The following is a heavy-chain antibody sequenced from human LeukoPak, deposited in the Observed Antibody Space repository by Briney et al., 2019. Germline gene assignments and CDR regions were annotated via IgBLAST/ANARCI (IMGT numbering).Heavy chain of an antibody. D-gene: IGHD4-23*01. CDR3: ARESFLRTVITPHYYYYMDV. V-gene: IGHV3-20*04. J-gene: IGHJ6*03. Sequence: GGSLRLSCEASGFALDDYAMSWVRQAPGKGLEWVSYISWNGRSTGYGDSVKGRFTISRDSAKKSLYLQMNSLRVEDTAFYYCARESFLRTVITPHYYYYMDVWGTGTTVIVSS. CDR2: ISWNGRST. CDR1: GFALDDYA.